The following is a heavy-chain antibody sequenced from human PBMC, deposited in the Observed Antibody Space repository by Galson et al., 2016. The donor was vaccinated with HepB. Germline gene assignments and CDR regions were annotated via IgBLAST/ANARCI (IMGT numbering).Heavy chain of an antibody. CDR3: ARVPATTGKTTGGAPDY. CDR1: GFPFSSYW. CDR2: IRQDGSEK. J-gene: IGHJ4*02. Sequence: SLRLSCAASGFPFSSYWMTWVRQAPGKGLEWVANIRQDGSEKYYVDSVKGRFTISRDNAKNSLYLQMNSLRAEDTPVYYCARVPATTGKTTGGAPDYWGQGTLVTVSS. D-gene: IGHD6-13*01. V-gene: IGHV3-7*03.